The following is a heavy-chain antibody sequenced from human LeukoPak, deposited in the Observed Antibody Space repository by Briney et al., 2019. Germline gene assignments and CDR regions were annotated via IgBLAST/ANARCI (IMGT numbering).Heavy chain of an antibody. D-gene: IGHD3-10*01. CDR2: ISSSSSYI. V-gene: IGHV3-21*01. CDR1: GFTFSSYS. Sequence: GGSLRLSCVASGFTFSSYSMNWVRQAPGKGLEWVSSISSSSSYIYYADSVKGRFTISRDNAKNSLYLQMNSLRAEDTAVYYCARDREPGAMVRGGYAFDIWGQGTMVTVSS. CDR3: ARDREPGAMVRGGYAFDI. J-gene: IGHJ3*02.